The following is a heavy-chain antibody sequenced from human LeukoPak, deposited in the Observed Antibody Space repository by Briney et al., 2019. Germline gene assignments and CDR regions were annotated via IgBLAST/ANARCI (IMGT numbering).Heavy chain of an antibody. J-gene: IGHJ6*03. V-gene: IGHV3-23*01. D-gene: IGHD1-26*01. CDR2: ISGNGGST. Sequence: GGSLRLSCAASGFTFSTYAMSWVRQAPVKGLEWVSVISGNGGSTYYADSVKGRFTISRDNSKNTLYLQVNSLRAEDTVVYYCAKGRASGSYSLDYYYMDVWGKGTTVTVSS. CDR1: GFTFSTYA. CDR3: AKGRASGSYSLDYYYMDV.